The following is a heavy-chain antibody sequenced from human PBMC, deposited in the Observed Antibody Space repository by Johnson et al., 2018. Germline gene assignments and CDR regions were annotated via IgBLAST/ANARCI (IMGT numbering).Heavy chain of an antibody. CDR1: GFSLYTYG. D-gene: IGHD1-26*01. CDR3: AKKALVGAAPDQYYDL. J-gene: IGHJ4*02. V-gene: IGHV3-30*18. CDR2: ISRDGKRR. Sequence: QVQLVESGGGVVQPGMSLRLSCTVSGFSLYTYGMNWVRQAPGKGLEWLTIISRDGKRRYYTDSVKGRFTIPRGTSKKMVYPEMNSLRPEDTGIYFGAKKALVGAAPDQYYDLWGQGTQVTVSS.